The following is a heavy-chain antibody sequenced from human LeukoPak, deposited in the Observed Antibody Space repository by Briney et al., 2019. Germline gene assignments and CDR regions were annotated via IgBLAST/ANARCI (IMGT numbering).Heavy chain of an antibody. CDR3: VRDLEHYFDS. CDR1: GFTFSSYG. V-gene: IGHV3-33*01. CDR2: IWYDGSDK. Sequence: AGSLRLSCAASGFTFSSYGMHWVRQAPGKGLEWVAVIWYDGSDKYYADSVKGRFTISRDNSKNTLYLQMNSLRAEDTAVYYCVRDLEHYFDSWGQGTLVTVSS. J-gene: IGHJ4*02.